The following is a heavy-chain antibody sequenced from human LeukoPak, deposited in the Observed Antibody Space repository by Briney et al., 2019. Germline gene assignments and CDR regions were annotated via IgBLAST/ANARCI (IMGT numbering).Heavy chain of an antibody. CDR3: ARGDPSLPQYSSGWYGDFDY. CDR1: GYTFTSYY. D-gene: IGHD6-19*01. CDR2: INPSGGST. J-gene: IGHJ4*02. Sequence: ASVKVSCKASGYTFTSYYMHWVRQAPGQGLEWMGIINPSGGSTSYAQKFQGRVTMTRDTSTSTVYMGLSSLRSEDTAVYYCARGDPSLPQYSSGWYGDFDYWGQGTLVTVSS. V-gene: IGHV1-46*01.